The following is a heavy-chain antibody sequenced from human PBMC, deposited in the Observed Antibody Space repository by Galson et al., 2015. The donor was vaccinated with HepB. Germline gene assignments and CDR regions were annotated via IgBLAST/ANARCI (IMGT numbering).Heavy chain of an antibody. V-gene: IGHV1-46*03. CDR3: ARSPLFWKAFDI. CDR1: GYTFTSYY. D-gene: IGHD1-1*01. CDR2: INPSGGST. J-gene: IGHJ3*02. Sequence: SVKVSCKASGYTFTSYYMHWVRQAPGQGLEWMGIINPSGGSTSYAQKFQGRVTMTRDTSTSTVYMELSSLRSGDTAVYYCARSPLFWKAFDIWGQGTMVTVSS.